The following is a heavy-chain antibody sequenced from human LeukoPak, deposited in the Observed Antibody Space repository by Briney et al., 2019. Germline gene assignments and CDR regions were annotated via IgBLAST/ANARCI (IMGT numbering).Heavy chain of an antibody. CDR2: IYYSGST. CDR1: GGSISSSSYY. Sequence: PSETLSLTCTVSGGSISSSSYYWGWIRQPPGKGLEWIGSIYYSGSTYYNPSLKSRVTISVDTSKNQFSLKLSSVTAADTAVYYCARDLDGGSSFPWGQGTLVTVSS. CDR3: ARDLDGGSSFP. D-gene: IGHD6-13*01. J-gene: IGHJ5*02. V-gene: IGHV4-39*02.